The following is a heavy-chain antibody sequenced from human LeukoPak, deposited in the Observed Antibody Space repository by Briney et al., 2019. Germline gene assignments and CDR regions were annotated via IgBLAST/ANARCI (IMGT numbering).Heavy chain of an antibody. D-gene: IGHD3-10*01. CDR3: ARALGVDWFDP. J-gene: IGHJ5*02. V-gene: IGHV3-30*04. CDR1: GFTFSSYA. Sequence: PGRSLRLSCAASGFTFSSYAMQWVRQAPGKGLEWVAVISYDGSNKYYADSVKGQFTISRDNSKNTLYLQMNSLRAEDTAVYYCARALGVDWFDPWGQGTLVTVSS. CDR2: ISYDGSNK.